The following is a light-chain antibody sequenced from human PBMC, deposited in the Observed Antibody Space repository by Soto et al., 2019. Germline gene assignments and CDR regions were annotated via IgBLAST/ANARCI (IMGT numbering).Light chain of an antibody. CDR1: SSDVGGYNY. CDR3: SSYTSSSTL. Sequence: QYALTQPASGCGSPGQSITISCTGTSSDVGGYNYVSWYQQHPGKAPKLMIYEVSNRPSGVSNRFSGSKSANTASLTISGLQAEDEADYYCSSYTSSSTLFGTGTKVTVL. CDR2: EVS. V-gene: IGLV2-14*01. J-gene: IGLJ1*01.